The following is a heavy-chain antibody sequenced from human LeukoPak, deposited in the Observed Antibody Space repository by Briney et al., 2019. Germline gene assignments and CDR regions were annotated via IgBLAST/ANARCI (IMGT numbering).Heavy chain of an antibody. D-gene: IGHD4-17*01. J-gene: IGHJ4*02. CDR2: INPNSGST. CDR3: ARDKTSIVTTLMD. CDR1: GYTFTDYY. Sequence: ASVKVSCKGSGYTFTDYYMDWVRQAPGQGLEWMGWINPNSGSTNYAQKFQGRVTMTRDTSISTAYMELSSLTSDDTAVYYCARDKTSIVTTLMDWGQGTLVTVST. V-gene: IGHV1-2*02.